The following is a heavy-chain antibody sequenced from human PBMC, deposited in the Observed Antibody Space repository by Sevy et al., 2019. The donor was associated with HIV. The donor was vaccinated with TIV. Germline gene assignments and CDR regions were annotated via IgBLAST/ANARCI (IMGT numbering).Heavy chain of an antibody. Sequence: SETLSLTCAVSGGSITSLYWNWIRQPPGKGLEWIANIYYNGHINYNPSLKSRVTLSLDTSKNQFSLRLSSVTAADTAMYYCAGENAWGRGYSWGQGALVTVSS. V-gene: IGHV4-59*08. D-gene: IGHD1-26*01. CDR2: IYYNGHI. J-gene: IGHJ4*02. CDR3: AGENAWGRGYS. CDR1: GGSITSLY.